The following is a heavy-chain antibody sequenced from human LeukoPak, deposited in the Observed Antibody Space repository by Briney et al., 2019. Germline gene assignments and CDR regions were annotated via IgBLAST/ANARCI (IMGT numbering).Heavy chain of an antibody. Sequence: SETLSLTCTVSGGSISSYYWSWIRQPPGKGLEWIGRIYTSGSTNYNPSLKSRVTMSVDTSKNQFSLELSSVTAADTAVYYCAREFSSTSWLADYYYYYMDVWGKGTTVTVSS. V-gene: IGHV4-4*07. CDR1: GGSISSYY. CDR2: IYTSGST. CDR3: AREFSSTSWLADYYYYYMDV. D-gene: IGHD2-2*01. J-gene: IGHJ6*03.